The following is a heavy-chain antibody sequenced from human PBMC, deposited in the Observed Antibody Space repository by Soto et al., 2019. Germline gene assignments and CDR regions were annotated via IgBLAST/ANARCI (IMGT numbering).Heavy chain of an antibody. V-gene: IGHV1-8*01. CDR3: ARGRNGMDV. CDR2: MNPNSGNT. J-gene: IGHJ6*02. Sequence: QVQLVQSGAEVKKPGASVKVSCKASGDTFTNYDINWVRQATGQGLEWMGRMNPNSGNTGYAQKFQGRVTMTRTTAITTAYMELSRLRSEDRAVYYCARGRNGMDVWGQGTTVTVSS. CDR1: GDTFTNYD.